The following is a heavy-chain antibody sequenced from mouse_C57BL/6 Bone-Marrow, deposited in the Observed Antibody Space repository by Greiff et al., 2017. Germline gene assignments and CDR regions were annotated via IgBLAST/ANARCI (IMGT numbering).Heavy chain of an antibody. CDR3: ARRAGYYVWFAY. V-gene: IGHV5-12*01. CDR1: GFTFSDYY. D-gene: IGHD2-3*01. Sequence: VQLKESGGGLVQPGGSLKLSCAASGFTFSDYYMYWVRQTPEKRLEWVAYISNGGGSTYYPDTVKGRFTISRDNANNTLYLQMSRLKSEDTAMYYCARRAGYYVWFAYWGQGTLVTVSA. J-gene: IGHJ3*01. CDR2: ISNGGGST.